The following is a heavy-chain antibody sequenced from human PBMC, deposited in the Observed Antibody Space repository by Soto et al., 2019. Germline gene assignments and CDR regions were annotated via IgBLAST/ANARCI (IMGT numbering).Heavy chain of an antibody. Sequence: SETLSLTCAVSGGSISGSTYSWSWIRQPPGKGLEWIGYIYDSGNTYYNPSLKSQFSISVDRSKNQFSLKLSSVTAADTAVYYCARGKGAAAGHSNIYYWGQGALVTISS. CDR3: ARGKGAAAGHSNIYY. J-gene: IGHJ4*02. V-gene: IGHV4-30-2*01. D-gene: IGHD6-13*01. CDR2: IYDSGNT. CDR1: GGSISGSTYS.